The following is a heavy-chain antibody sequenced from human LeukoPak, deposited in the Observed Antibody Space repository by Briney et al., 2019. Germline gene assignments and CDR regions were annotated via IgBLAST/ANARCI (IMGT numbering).Heavy chain of an antibody. D-gene: IGHD6-6*01. CDR1: GFTIRSYA. Sequence: PGGSLRLSCAASGFTIRSYAMSWVRQAPGKGLEWVSAISGSGASTYYAESVKGRFTISRDNSKNTLYLQMNSLRAEDTAVYYCAKGAAARPNEWFYYYYMDVWGKGTTVTVSS. CDR3: AKGAAARPNEWFYYYYMDV. CDR2: ISGSGAST. V-gene: IGHV3-23*01. J-gene: IGHJ6*03.